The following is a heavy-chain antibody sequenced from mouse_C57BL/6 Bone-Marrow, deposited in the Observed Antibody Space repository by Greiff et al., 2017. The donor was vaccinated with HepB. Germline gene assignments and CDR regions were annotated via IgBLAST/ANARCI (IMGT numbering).Heavy chain of an antibody. Sequence: DVQLQESGGGLVQPKGSLKLSCAASGFSFNTYAMNWVRQAPGKGLEWVARIRSKSNNYATYYADSVKDRFTISRDDSESMLYLQMNNLKTEDTAMYYCVRHVDYGSGSAMDYWGQGTSVTVSS. J-gene: IGHJ4*01. D-gene: IGHD1-1*01. V-gene: IGHV10-1*01. CDR2: IRSKSNNYAT. CDR1: GFSFNTYA. CDR3: VRHVDYGSGSAMDY.